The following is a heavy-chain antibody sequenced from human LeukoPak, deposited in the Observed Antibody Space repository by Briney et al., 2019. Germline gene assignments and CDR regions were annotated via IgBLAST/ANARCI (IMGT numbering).Heavy chain of an antibody. D-gene: IGHD1-1*01. CDR3: ARDWNYFSY. CDR1: GFTFSSYS. V-gene: IGHV3-21*01. J-gene: IGHJ4*02. Sequence: GGSLRLSCAASGFTFSSYSMNWVRQAPGKGLEWVSSISSSSGSIYYADSVKGRFTISRDNAKNSVYLQMNSLRAEDTAVYYCARDWNYFSYWGQGTLVTASS. CDR2: ISSSSGSI.